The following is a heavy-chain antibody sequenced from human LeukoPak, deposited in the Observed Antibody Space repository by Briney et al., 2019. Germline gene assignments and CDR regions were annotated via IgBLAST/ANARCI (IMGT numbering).Heavy chain of an antibody. CDR1: GGTFSRYA. Sequence: SSVKVSCKASGGTFSRYAISWVRQAPGQGLEWMGRIIPIFGTANYAQKFQGRVTITTDESTSTAYMELSSLRSEDTAVYYCAGGIAVADYYYYYMDVCVKGTTVTVSS. D-gene: IGHD6-19*01. CDR2: IIPIFGTA. CDR3: AGGIAVADYYYYYMDV. V-gene: IGHV1-69*05. J-gene: IGHJ6*03.